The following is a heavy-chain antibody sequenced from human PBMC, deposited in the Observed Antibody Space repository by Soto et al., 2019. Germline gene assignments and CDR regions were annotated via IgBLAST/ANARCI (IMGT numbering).Heavy chain of an antibody. CDR3: ARDRGIFGVVIKPHYYYYYGMDV. CDR1: GYTFTSYG. Sequence: ASVKVSCKASGYTFTSYGISWVRQAPGQGLEWMGWISAYNGNTNYAQKLQGRVTITADESTSTAYMELSSLRSEDTAVYYCARDRGIFGVVIKPHYYYYYGMDVWGQGTTVTVSS. CDR2: ISAYNGNT. J-gene: IGHJ6*02. V-gene: IGHV1-18*01. D-gene: IGHD3-3*01.